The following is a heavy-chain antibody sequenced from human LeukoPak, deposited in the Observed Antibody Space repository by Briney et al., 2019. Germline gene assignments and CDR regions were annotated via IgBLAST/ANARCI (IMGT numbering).Heavy chain of an antibody. V-gene: IGHV1-69*04. CDR3: AGDTYYYDNSGYYYFDY. D-gene: IGHD3-22*01. CDR2: IIHILGIV. CDR1: GAIFSSYA. Sequence: SVKLSRKAAGAIFSSYAISWVRQAPGQGLEWMGRIIHILGIVNYTQTFPARVMIIADKSTGKAYMELSSLRSEDAAVYFCAGDTYYYDNSGYYYFDYWGQGTLVTVSS. J-gene: IGHJ4*02.